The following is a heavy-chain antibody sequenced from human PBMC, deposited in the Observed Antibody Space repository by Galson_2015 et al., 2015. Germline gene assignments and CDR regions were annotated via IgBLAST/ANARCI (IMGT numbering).Heavy chain of an antibody. Sequence: SLRLSCAASGFMLRSYDMHWVRQATGIGLEWVSGIGSAGDTYSAASVEGRITISRENAKNSLYLQMNSLRAGDTAVYYCARVAVGSAASAFDIWGQGTMVTVSS. D-gene: IGHD6-13*01. J-gene: IGHJ3*02. CDR2: IGSAGDT. V-gene: IGHV3-13*04. CDR3: ARVAVGSAASAFDI. CDR1: GFMLRSYD.